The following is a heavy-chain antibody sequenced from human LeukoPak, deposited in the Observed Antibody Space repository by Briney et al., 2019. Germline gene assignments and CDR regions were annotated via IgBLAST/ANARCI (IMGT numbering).Heavy chain of an antibody. CDR1: GFTVSSYS. V-gene: IGHV3-21*01. J-gene: IGHJ3*02. CDR3: ARDEWGDAFDI. CDR2: ISSSSSYI. D-gene: IGHD1-26*01. Sequence: GSLRLSCAASGFTVSSYSMNWVRQAPGKGLEGVSSISSSSSYIHSADSVRGRFTISRDNAKNSLFLQMNSLRAEDTAVYYCARDEWGDAFDIWGQGTMVTVFS.